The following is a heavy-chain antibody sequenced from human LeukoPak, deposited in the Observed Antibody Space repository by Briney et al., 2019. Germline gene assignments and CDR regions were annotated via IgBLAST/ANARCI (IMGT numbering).Heavy chain of an antibody. Sequence: SETLTLTCTVSGGSISSSSYYWGWIRQPPGKGLEWIGSIYYSGSTYYNPSLKSRVTISVDTSKNQFSLKLSSVTAADTAVYYCARHQVVIAMKRMPLPSAGNNWFDPWGQGTLVTVSS. CDR1: GGSISSSSYY. CDR3: ARHQVVIAMKRMPLPSAGNNWFDP. CDR2: IYYSGST. V-gene: IGHV4-39*01. D-gene: IGHD2-21*01. J-gene: IGHJ5*02.